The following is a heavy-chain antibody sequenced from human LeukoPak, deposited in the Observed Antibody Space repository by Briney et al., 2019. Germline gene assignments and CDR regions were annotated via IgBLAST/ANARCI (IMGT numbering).Heavy chain of an antibody. CDR1: GGSISSSNW. CDR3: ARVRTDELRYFDWLLSSYYFDY. CDR2: IYHSGST. Sequence: SETLSLTCAVSGGSISSSNWWSWVRQPPGKGLEWIGEIYHSGSTNYNPSLKSRVTISVDKSKNQFSLKLSSVTAADTAVHYCARVRTDELRYFDWLLSSYYFDYWGQGTLVTVSS. D-gene: IGHD3-9*01. J-gene: IGHJ4*02. V-gene: IGHV4-4*02.